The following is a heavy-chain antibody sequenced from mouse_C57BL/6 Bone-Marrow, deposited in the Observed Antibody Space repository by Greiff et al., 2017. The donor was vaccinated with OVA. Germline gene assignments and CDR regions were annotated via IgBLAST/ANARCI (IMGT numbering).Heavy chain of an antibody. V-gene: IGHV2-3*01. CDR2: IWGDGST. CDR3: AGWAMDY. Sequence: VKLMESGPGLVAPSQSLSITCTVSGFSLTSYGVSWVRQPPGKGLEWLGVIWGDGSTNYHLALISRLNISKNNSKNQVFLKLNSLQTDDTATYYCAGWAMDYWGQGTSVTVSS. CDR1: GFSLTSYG. J-gene: IGHJ4*01. D-gene: IGHD3-2*02.